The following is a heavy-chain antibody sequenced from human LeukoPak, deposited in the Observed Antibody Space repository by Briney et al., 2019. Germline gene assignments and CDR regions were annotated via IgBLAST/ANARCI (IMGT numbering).Heavy chain of an antibody. J-gene: IGHJ4*02. V-gene: IGHV1-2*02. D-gene: IGHD6-19*01. CDR2: INPNTGGT. CDR3: ASYPRYSSSPPFDY. Sequence: ASVKVSCKASGYTFTGYYMHWVLQAPGQGLEWLGWINPNTGGTNYAQRFQGRVTMTRDTTISTAYMELSRLTSDDTAVYYCASYPRYSSSPPFDYWGQGTLVTVSS. CDR1: GYTFTGYY.